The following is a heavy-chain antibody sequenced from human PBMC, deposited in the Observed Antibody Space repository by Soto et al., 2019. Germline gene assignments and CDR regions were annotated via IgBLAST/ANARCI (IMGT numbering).Heavy chain of an antibody. D-gene: IGHD2-15*01. CDR2: ISSSSSYI. CDR3: ARVGTVVAATDV. Sequence: GGSLRLSCAASEFTVNNNHVSWVRQAPGKGLEWVSSISSSSSYIYYADSVKGRFTISRDNAKNSLYLQMNSLRAEDTAVYYCARVGTVVAATDVWGQGTTVTVS. J-gene: IGHJ6*02. V-gene: IGHV3-21*01. CDR1: EFTVNNNH.